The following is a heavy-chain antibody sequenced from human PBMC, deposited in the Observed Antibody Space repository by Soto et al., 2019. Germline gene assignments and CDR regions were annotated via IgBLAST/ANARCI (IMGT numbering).Heavy chain of an antibody. CDR2: IYYSGST. CDR1: GGSISSGDYC. J-gene: IGHJ6*02. D-gene: IGHD4-17*01. CDR3: ARADDDYDRVYYYYGMDV. V-gene: IGHV4-30-4*01. Sequence: SETLSLTCTVSGGSISSGDYCWSWIRQPPGKGLEWIGYIYYSGSTYYNPSLKSRVTISVDTSKNQFSLKLSSVTAADTAVYYCARADDDYDRVYYYYGMDVWGQGTTVTISS.